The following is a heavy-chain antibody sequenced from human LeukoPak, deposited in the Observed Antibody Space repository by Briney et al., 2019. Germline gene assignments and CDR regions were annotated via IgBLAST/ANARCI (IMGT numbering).Heavy chain of an antibody. D-gene: IGHD4-17*01. CDR1: GFTFSSYA. J-gene: IGHJ6*03. Sequence: GGSLRLSCVASGFTFSSYAMSWVRQAPGKGLEWVAVISYDGSNKYYADSVKGRFTISRDNSKNTLYLQMYSLRAEDTAVYYCAKIPYGDYVLDYYYYMDVWGKGTTVTISS. CDR2: ISYDGSNK. V-gene: IGHV3-30*18. CDR3: AKIPYGDYVLDYYYYMDV.